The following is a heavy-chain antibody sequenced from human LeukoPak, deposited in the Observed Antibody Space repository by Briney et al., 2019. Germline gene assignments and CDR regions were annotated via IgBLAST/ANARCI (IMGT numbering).Heavy chain of an antibody. CDR3: ARSIGLTGGGVDV. CDR2: ITERGNTI. V-gene: IGHV3-11*01. Sequence: PGGPLSLSCAASGFTFSAYNLNWVRQAPGKGREWVSYITERGNTIHYADSVKGGFTFSRENAKNSLYLQMNSLRAEDTAVYYCARSIGLTGGGVDVWGQGTTVTVSS. CDR1: GFTFSAYN. D-gene: IGHD3-9*01. J-gene: IGHJ6*02.